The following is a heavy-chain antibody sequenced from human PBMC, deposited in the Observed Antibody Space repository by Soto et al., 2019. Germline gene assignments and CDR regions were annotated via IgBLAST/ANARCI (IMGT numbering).Heavy chain of an antibody. J-gene: IGHJ6*02. D-gene: IGHD3-10*01. CDR1: GGSFNNYA. Sequence: QVPLVQSGAEVNKPGSSVKVSCKTSGGSFNNYAVSWVRQAPGQGLEWMGGIIPNFDTPNYAQKFQDRVTIIADKSTSTVYMTLRSLRSNDTAVYYCAVAMVREILIFESSGMHVWGQGTTVSVSS. V-gene: IGHV1-69*06. CDR3: AVAMVREILIFESSGMHV. CDR2: IIPNFDTP.